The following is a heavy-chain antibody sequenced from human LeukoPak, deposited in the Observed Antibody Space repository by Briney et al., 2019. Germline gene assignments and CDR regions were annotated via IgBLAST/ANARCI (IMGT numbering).Heavy chain of an antibody. J-gene: IGHJ4*02. CDR1: GCTFSSYA. CDR3: AKLITVQGEPDSG. CDR2: ISYDGSNK. D-gene: IGHD6-19*01. V-gene: IGHV3-30*04. Sequence: GCSLRLSSAASGCTFSSYAMHWVRQAPRRGLEWVAVISYDGSNKYHADSVKGRFTISRDNSKNTLYLQMNSLRAEDMAVYYCAKLITVQGEPDSGGGQGTLVIVSS.